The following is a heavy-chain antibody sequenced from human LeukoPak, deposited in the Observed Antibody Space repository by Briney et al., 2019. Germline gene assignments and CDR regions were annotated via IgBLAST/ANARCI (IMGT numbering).Heavy chain of an antibody. Sequence: PGGSLRLSCAASGFTVSSNYMSWGRQAPGKGLEWVSVIYSGGSTYYADSVKGRFTISRDNSKNTLYLQMNSLRAEDTAVYYCARGDSGWYQYYFDYWGQGTLVTVSS. CDR1: GFTVSSNY. CDR2: IYSGGST. J-gene: IGHJ4*02. V-gene: IGHV3-53*01. CDR3: ARGDSGWYQYYFDY. D-gene: IGHD6-19*01.